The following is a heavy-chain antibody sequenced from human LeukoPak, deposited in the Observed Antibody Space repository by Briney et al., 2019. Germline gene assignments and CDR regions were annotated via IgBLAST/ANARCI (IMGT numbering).Heavy chain of an antibody. D-gene: IGHD5-24*01. CDR2: IYYSGTT. CDR3: ARLVEMATIVDY. V-gene: IGHV4-39*07. Sequence: SETLSLTCTVSGGSISSSTYYWGWVRQPPGKGLEWIGSIYYSGTTYYNPSLKSRVTISVDTSKNQFSLKLSSVTAADTAVYYCARLVEMATIVDYWGQGTLVTVSS. CDR1: GGSISSSTYY. J-gene: IGHJ4*02.